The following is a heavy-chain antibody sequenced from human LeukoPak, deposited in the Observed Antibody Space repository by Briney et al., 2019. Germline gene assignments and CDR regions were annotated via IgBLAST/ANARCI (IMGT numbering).Heavy chain of an antibody. CDR3: AKDGGGSDIFDC. CDR1: GFTVSNNY. V-gene: IGHV3-53*01. D-gene: IGHD2-21*01. CDR2: IYSGGST. Sequence: QPGGSLRLSCAASGFTVSNNYMSWVRPAPGKGLEWVSVIYSGGSTYYADSVKGRFTISRHSSKNTLYLQMNSLRVEDTAIYYCAKDGGGSDIFDCWGQGTLVSVSS. J-gene: IGHJ4*02.